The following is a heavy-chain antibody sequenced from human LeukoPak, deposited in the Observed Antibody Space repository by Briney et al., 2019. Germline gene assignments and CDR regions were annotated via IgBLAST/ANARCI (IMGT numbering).Heavy chain of an antibody. CDR1: GYTFTSYG. D-gene: IGHD3-22*01. J-gene: IGHJ4*02. CDR2: ISAYNGNT. Sequence: GASVKVSCKASGYTFTSYGISWVRQAPGQGLEWMGWISAYNGNTNYAQKLQGRVTMTTDTSTSTAYMELRSLRSDDTAVYYCARALQYYYDSSGYYYNYWGQGTLVTVSS. V-gene: IGHV1-18*01. CDR3: ARALQYYYDSSGYYYNY.